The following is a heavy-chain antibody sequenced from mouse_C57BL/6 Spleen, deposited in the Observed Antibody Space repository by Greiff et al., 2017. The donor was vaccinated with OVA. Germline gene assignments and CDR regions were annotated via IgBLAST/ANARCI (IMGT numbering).Heavy chain of an antibody. CDR1: GYTFTSYG. CDR3: ARGVVYYDYDKGFAY. CDR2: IYPRSGNT. Sequence: VQLQESGAELARPGASVKLSCKASGYTFTSYGISWVKQRTGQGLEWIGEIYPRSGNTYYNEKFKGKATLTADKSSSTAYMELRSLTSEDSAVYFWARGVVYYDYDKGFAYWGQGTLVTVSA. V-gene: IGHV1-81*01. D-gene: IGHD2-4*01. J-gene: IGHJ3*01.